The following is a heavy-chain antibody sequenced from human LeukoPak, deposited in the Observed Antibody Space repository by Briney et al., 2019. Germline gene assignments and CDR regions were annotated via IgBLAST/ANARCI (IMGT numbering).Heavy chain of an antibody. V-gene: IGHV4-39*01. CDR1: GGSISSNTYY. J-gene: IGHJ3*02. Sequence: SETLSLTCTVSGGSISSNTYYWGWIRQPPGKGLEWIGMISYSGSTYYNPSLKSRVTISRETSKNQFSLKVRSVTAADTAVYYCARGRGRITIFPGVRNAFDIWGQGTMVTVSS. CDR2: ISYSGST. D-gene: IGHD3-9*01. CDR3: ARGRGRITIFPGVRNAFDI.